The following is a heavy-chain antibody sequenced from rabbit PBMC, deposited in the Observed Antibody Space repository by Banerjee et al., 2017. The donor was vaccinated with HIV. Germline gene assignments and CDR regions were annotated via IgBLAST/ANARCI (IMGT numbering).Heavy chain of an antibody. Sequence: QSLEESGGDLVKPGASLTLTCTASGFSFSSSYYMCWVRQAPGKGLEWIACIYAGSSGSTYYASWAKGRFTISRTSSTTVTLQMTSLTAADTATYFCARSVTIFDYPDYMNLWGPGTLVTVS. CDR2: IYAGSSGST. V-gene: IGHV1S40*01. CDR3: ARSVTIFDYPDYMNL. D-gene: IGHD7-1*01. CDR1: GFSFSSSYY. J-gene: IGHJ4*01.